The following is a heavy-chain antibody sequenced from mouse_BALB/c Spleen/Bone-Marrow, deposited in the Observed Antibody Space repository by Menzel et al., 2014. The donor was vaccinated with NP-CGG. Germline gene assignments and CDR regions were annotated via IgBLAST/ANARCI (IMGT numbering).Heavy chain of an antibody. Sequence: QVHVKQSGAELVRPGASVKLSCKASGYTFTSYRINWVKRRPGQGLEWIGNIYPSDSYTNYNQKFKDKATLTVDKSSSTAYMQLSSPTSEDSAVYYCTREGYYGSSYVDYWGQGTTLTVSS. CDR1: GYTFTSYR. J-gene: IGHJ2*01. D-gene: IGHD1-1*01. CDR3: TREGYYGSSYVDY. V-gene: IGHV1-69*02. CDR2: IYPSDSYT.